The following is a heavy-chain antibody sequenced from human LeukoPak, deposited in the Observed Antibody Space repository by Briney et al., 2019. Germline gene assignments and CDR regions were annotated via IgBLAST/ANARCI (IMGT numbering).Heavy chain of an antibody. D-gene: IGHD6-13*01. V-gene: IGHV1-2*02. CDR1: GYTFTGYY. Sequence: ASVKVSCKASGYTFTGYYMHWVRQAPGQGLEWMGWINPNSGGTNYAQKFQGRVTMTRDTSISTAYMELSRLRSDDTAVYYCARSQYSSSWYEGDYWGQGTLVTVSS. J-gene: IGHJ4*02. CDR2: INPNSGGT. CDR3: ARSQYSSSWYEGDY.